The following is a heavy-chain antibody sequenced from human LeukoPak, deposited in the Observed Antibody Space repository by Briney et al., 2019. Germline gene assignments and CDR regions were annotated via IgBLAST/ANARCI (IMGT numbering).Heavy chain of an antibody. CDR3: ARIAYDALDSYYYGMDV. CDR2: INHSGST. CDR1: GGSFSDYY. V-gene: IGHV4-34*09. D-gene: IGHD3-3*01. Sequence: SETLSLTCAVYGGSFSDYYWSWIRQPPGKGLEWIGEINHSGSTNYNPALNSRVTVSLDTSKTQFSLKLSSVTAADTAVYYCARIAYDALDSYYYGMDVWGQGTTVTVSS. J-gene: IGHJ6*02.